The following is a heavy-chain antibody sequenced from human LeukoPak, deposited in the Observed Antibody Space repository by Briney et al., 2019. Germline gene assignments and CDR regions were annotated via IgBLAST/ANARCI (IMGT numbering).Heavy chain of an antibody. V-gene: IGHV1-69*05. CDR3: ARARGNYGDYGDYAY. CDR1: GGTFSSYA. CDR2: IIPIFGTA. J-gene: IGHJ4*02. Sequence: SVKVSCKASGGTFSSYATSWVRQAPGQGLEWMGRIIPIFGTANYAQKFQGRVTITTDESTSTAYMELSSLRSEDTAVYYCARARGNYGDYGDYAYWGQGTLVTVSS. D-gene: IGHD4-17*01.